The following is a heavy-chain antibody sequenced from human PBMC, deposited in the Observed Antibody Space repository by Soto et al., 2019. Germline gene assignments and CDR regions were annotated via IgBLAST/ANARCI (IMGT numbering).Heavy chain of an antibody. Sequence: QGQLVQSGPEVKSLGSSVKVSCKASGDTFRNYAFSWVRQAPGQGLEWMGGIIPILGTADYAQRFQGRVTITADEPTATAFMELETLRSGDTAVYFCARDREDSSGYFSLWGGGTLSTVCS. CDR1: GDTFRNYA. CDR3: ARDREDSSGYFSL. J-gene: IGHJ2*01. CDR2: IIPILGTA. V-gene: IGHV1-69*11. D-gene: IGHD3-22*01.